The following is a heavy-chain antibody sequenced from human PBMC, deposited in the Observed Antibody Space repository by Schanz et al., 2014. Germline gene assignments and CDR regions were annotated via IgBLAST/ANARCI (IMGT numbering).Heavy chain of an antibody. CDR3: VRDSFFAFDY. D-gene: IGHD3-3*01. CDR2: ISDSGTYT. Sequence: VQLVQSGGGLVKPGGSLRLSCAASGFVFGDYYMTWIRQAPGKGLEWLSYISDSGTYTNYADSVKGRFTMSRDNAKNSVFLQMNSLRAEDTAVYYCVRDSFFAFDYWGQGTLVTVSS. CDR1: GFVFGDYY. V-gene: IGHV3-11*06. J-gene: IGHJ4*02.